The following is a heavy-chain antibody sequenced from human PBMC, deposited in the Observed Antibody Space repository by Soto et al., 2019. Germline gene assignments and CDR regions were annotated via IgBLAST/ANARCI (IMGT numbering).Heavy chain of an antibody. J-gene: IGHJ3*02. V-gene: IGHV2-5*02. CDR2: IYWDDDK. Sequence: QITLKESGPTLVKPTQTLTLTCTFSGFSLSTSGVGVGWIRQPPGKALAWLALIYWDDDKRYSPSLKSRLTITKDTSKNQVVLTMTNMDPVDTATYYCAHCYGDQGEIDAFDIWGQGTMVTVSS. D-gene: IGHD4-17*01. CDR3: AHCYGDQGEIDAFDI. CDR1: GFSLSTSGVG.